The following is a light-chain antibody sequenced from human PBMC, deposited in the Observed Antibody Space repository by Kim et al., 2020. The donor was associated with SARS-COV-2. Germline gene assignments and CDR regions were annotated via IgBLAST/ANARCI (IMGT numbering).Light chain of an antibody. J-gene: IGLJ2*01. CDR3: AAWDDGLNAVV. Sequence: GQRVTISCSGRSSNIGSNTVNWYQQLPGTAPKLLMSSNNQRPSGVPDRFSGSKSGTSASLAISGLQSEDEADYYCAAWDDGLNAVVFGGGTQLTVL. CDR1: SSNIGSNT. V-gene: IGLV1-44*01. CDR2: SNN.